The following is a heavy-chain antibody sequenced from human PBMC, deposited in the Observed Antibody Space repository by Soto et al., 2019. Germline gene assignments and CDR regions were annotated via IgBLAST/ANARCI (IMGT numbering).Heavy chain of an antibody. D-gene: IGHD2-21*01. CDR3: ARAPIVVGLGVDY. J-gene: IGHJ4*02. Sequence: QVQLVQSGAEMKKPGASVKLSCKASGYSFSSFSMHWLRLVPGQGLEWMGLVNPSGNGTRFAQRFQGRVSMTWDTSTTTVYMELSSLRSEDTAVYYCARAPIVVGLGVDYWGQGTLVTVSS. V-gene: IGHV1-46*01. CDR1: GYSFSSFS. CDR2: VNPSGNGT.